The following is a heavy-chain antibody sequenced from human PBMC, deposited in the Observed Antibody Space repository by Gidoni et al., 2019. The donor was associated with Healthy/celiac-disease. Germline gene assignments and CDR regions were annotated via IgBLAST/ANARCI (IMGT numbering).Heavy chain of an antibody. CDR1: SSYG. V-gene: IGHV3-33*01. D-gene: IGHD3-10*01. Sequence: SSYGMHWVRQAPGKGLEWVAVIWYDGSNKYYADSVKGRFTISRDNSKNTLYLQMNSLRAEDTDVYYCAREQAYYYGSGSSFDYYYGMDVWGQGTTVTVSS. J-gene: IGHJ6*02. CDR2: IWYDGSNK. CDR3: AREQAYYYGSGSSFDYYYGMDV.